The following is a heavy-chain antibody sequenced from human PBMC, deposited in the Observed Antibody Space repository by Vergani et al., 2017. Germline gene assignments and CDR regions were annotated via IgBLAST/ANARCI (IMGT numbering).Heavy chain of an antibody. V-gene: IGHV3-23*01. J-gene: IGHJ6*02. Sequence: EVQLLESGGGLVQPRGSLRLSCAASGFTFRSYAMSWVRQAPGKGLEWVSGISGSGGSTYYADSVKGRFTISRDNAKNSLYLQMNSLRAEDTAVYYCARGPRLRFLEWLGGMDVWGQGTTVTVSS. CDR3: ARGPRLRFLEWLGGMDV. CDR2: ISGSGGST. CDR1: GFTFRSYA. D-gene: IGHD3-3*01.